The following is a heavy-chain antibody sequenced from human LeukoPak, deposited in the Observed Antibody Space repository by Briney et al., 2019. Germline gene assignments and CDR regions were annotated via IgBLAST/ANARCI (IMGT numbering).Heavy chain of an antibody. CDR3: ATVKRDCSGGTCYSYDY. D-gene: IGHD2-15*01. Sequence: GGSLRLSCVASRFTFNTYAVNWVRQAPGKGLEWVSAISSNGDITYYADSVRGRFTISRDNSKNPVFLQMNSLRADDTAVYYCATVKRDCSGGTCYSYDYWGQGTLVTVSS. CDR1: RFTFNTYA. CDR2: ISSNGDIT. V-gene: IGHV3-23*01. J-gene: IGHJ4*02.